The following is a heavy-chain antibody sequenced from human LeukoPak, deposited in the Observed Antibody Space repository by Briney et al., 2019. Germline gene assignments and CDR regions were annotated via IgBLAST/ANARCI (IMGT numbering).Heavy chain of an antibody. CDR3: ARAYTSWSFDY. D-gene: IGHD2-2*02. Sequence: SETLSLTCTVSGVSITTYYWSWIRQPPGKGLEWIGFIYYSGNTNYNPSLKSRVTVSVDTSKNQFSLKLSSVTAADTAVYYCARAYTSWSFDYWGQGTLVTVSS. V-gene: IGHV4-59*01. CDR2: IYYSGNT. J-gene: IGHJ4*02. CDR1: GVSITTYY.